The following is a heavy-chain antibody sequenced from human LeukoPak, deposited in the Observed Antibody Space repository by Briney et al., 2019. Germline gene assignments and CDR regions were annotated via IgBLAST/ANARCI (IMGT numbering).Heavy chain of an antibody. CDR1: RLIVSSNY. D-gene: IGHD5-18*01. J-gene: IGHJ4*02. CDR2: IYSGGNT. CDR3: ARGLDGYSFGSFDY. V-gene: IGHV3-66*01. Sequence: GGSLRLSCAASRLIVSSNYMAWVRQAPGRGLEWVSVIYSGGNTYYADSVKGRFTISRDNSKNTLYLQMNGLGVEDTAVYFCARGLDGYSFGSFDYWGQGTLVTVSS.